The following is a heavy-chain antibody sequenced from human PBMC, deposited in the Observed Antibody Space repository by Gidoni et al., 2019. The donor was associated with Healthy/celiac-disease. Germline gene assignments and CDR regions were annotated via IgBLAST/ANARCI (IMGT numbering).Heavy chain of an antibody. Sequence: QVQLVESGGGVVQPGRSLRLSCAASGFTFSSYGMHWVRQAPGKGLEWVAVISYDGSNKYYADSVKGRFTISRDNSKNTLYLQMNSLRAEDTAVYYCAKEGNYYDSSGYIPPLDVWGQGTTVTVSS. V-gene: IGHV3-30*18. CDR2: ISYDGSNK. D-gene: IGHD3-22*01. CDR3: AKEGNYYDSSGYIPPLDV. J-gene: IGHJ6*02. CDR1: GFTFSSYG.